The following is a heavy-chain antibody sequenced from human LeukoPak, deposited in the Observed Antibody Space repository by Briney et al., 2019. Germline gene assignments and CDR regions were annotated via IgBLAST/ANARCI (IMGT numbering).Heavy chain of an antibody. D-gene: IGHD3-9*01. Sequence: SGGSLRLSCAASGFTVSSNYMSWVRQAPGKGLEWVSVIYSGGSTYYADSVKGRFTISRDNSKNTLYLQMNSLRAEDTAVYYCARVAAIYDILTGYLYYYYMDVWGKGTTVTVSS. CDR2: IYSGGST. CDR3: ARVAAIYDILTGYLYYYYMDV. J-gene: IGHJ6*03. V-gene: IGHV3-53*01. CDR1: GFTVSSNY.